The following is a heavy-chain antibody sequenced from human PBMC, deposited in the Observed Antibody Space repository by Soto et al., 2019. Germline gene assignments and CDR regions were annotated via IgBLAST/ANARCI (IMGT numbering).Heavy chain of an antibody. CDR2: ISYDGSNK. CDR3: ARDRGEFSYSWNYVIDY. D-gene: IGHD1-7*01. Sequence: PGGSLRLSCAASGFTFSSYAMHWVRQAPGKGLEWVAVISYDGSNKYYADSVKGRFTISRDNSKNTLYLQMNSLRAEDTAVYYCARDRGEFSYSWNYVIDYWGQGTLVTVSS. V-gene: IGHV3-30-3*01. CDR1: GFTFSSYA. J-gene: IGHJ4*02.